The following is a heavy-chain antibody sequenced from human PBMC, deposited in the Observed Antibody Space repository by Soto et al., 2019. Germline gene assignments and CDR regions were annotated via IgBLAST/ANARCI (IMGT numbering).Heavy chain of an antibody. CDR2: IFSNDEK. Sequence: GSGPTLVNPTQTLTLTCTVSGFSLSNARMGVSWIRQPPGKALEWLAHIFSNDEKSYSTSLKSRLTISKDTSKSQVVLTMTNMDPVDTATYYCARTKDIVVVPALFLPFMDVWGQGTTVTVSS. J-gene: IGHJ6*02. CDR3: ARTKDIVVVPALFLPFMDV. V-gene: IGHV2-26*01. D-gene: IGHD2-2*01. CDR1: GFSLSNARMG.